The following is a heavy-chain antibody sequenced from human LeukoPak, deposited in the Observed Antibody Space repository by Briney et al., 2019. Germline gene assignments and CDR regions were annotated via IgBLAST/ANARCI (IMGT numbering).Heavy chain of an antibody. CDR3: AELGITMIGGV. Sequence: GGSLRLSCAASGFTFSSYEMNWVRQAPGKGLEWVSYISSSGSTIYYADSVKGRFTISRDNAKNSLYLQMNSLRAEVTAVYYCAELGITMIGGVWGKGTTVTISS. D-gene: IGHD3-10*02. J-gene: IGHJ6*04. V-gene: IGHV3-48*03. CDR1: GFTFSSYE. CDR2: ISSSGSTI.